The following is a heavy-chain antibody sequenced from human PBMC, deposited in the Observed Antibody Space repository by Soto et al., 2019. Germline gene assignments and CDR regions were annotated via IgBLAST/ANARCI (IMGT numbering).Heavy chain of an antibody. D-gene: IGHD6-13*01. V-gene: IGHV3-53*01. CDR1: GLSVSTNY. CDR2: IFAGGRT. CDR3: ARERIAAGGTHDAIDI. J-gene: IGHJ3*02. Sequence: GGSLRLSCAASGLSVSTNYMTWVRQSPGKGLEWVSLIFAGGRTYYADSVKGRFTISRDNSKNTLYLQMNSLSAEDTGVYYCARERIAAGGTHDAIDIWGQGTMVTVSS.